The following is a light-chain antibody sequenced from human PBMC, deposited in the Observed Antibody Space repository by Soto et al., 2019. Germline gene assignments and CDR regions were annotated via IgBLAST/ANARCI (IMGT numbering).Light chain of an antibody. CDR1: SGHSSYI. Sequence: QPVLTQSSSASASLGSSVKLTCTLSSGHSSYIIAWHQQQPGKAPRYLMKLEGSGSYNKGSGVPDRFSGSSSGADRYLTISNLQSEDEADYYCETWDSNSWVFGGGTKVTV. V-gene: IGLV4-60*03. CDR3: ETWDSNSWV. CDR2: LEGSGSY. J-gene: IGLJ3*02.